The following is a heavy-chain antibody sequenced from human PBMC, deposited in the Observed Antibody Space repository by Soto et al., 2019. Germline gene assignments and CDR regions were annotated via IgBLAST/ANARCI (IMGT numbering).Heavy chain of an antibody. V-gene: IGHV1-69*13. Sequence: SVKVSCKASGGTFSSYAISWVRQAPGQGLEWMGGIIPIFGTANYAQRFQGRVTITADESTSTAYMELSSLRSEDTAAYYCARRPRYSSGWPLDYWGQGTLVTVSS. CDR2: IIPIFGTA. D-gene: IGHD6-19*01. CDR1: GGTFSSYA. CDR3: ARRPRYSSGWPLDY. J-gene: IGHJ4*02.